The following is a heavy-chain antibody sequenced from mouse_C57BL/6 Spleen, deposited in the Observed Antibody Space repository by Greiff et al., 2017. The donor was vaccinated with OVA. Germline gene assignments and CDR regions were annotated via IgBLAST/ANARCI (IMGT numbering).Heavy chain of an antibody. J-gene: IGHJ2*01. V-gene: IGHV1-22*01. Sequence: EVQLVESGPELVKPGASVKMSCKASGYTFTDYNMHWVKQSHGKSLEWIGYINPNNGGTSYNQKFKGKATLTVNKSSSTAYMELRSLTSEDSAVYYCATTVEYYFDYWGQGTTLTVSS. D-gene: IGHD1-1*01. CDR1: GYTFTDYN. CDR2: INPNNGGT. CDR3: ATTVEYYFDY.